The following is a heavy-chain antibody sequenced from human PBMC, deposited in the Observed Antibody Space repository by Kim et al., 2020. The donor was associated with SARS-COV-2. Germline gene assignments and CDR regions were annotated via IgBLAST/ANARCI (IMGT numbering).Heavy chain of an antibody. CDR1: GGTFSSYA. CDR2: IIPIFGTP. D-gene: IGHD2-21*02. Sequence: SVKVSCRASGGTFSSYAFSWVRQAPGQGLEWMGGIIPIFGTPNHAQKFQGRVTITADESTNTVFMELSSLRSEDTAVYYCAREWGPGGDRFRLDPWGQGTLVTVSS. CDR3: AREWGPGGDRFRLDP. V-gene: IGHV1-69*13. J-gene: IGHJ5*02.